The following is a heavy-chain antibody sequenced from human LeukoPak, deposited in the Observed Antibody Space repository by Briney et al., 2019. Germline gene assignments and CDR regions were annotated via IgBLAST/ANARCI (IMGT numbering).Heavy chain of an antibody. D-gene: IGHD3-22*01. J-gene: IGHJ4*02. CDR2: IRYDGSNK. CDR1: GFTFSSYG. CDR3: AKGYHYYDSSGYYTDDY. Sequence: GGSLRLSCAASGFTFSSYGMHWVRQAPGKGLEWVAFIRYDGSNKYYADSVKGRFTISRDNSKNTLYLQMNSLRAEDTAVYYCAKGYHYYDSSGYYTDDYWGQGTLVTVSP. V-gene: IGHV3-30*02.